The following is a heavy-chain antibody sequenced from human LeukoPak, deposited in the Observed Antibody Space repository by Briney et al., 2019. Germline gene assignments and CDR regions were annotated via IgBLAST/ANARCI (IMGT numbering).Heavy chain of an antibody. CDR1: GGSFSGYY. D-gene: IGHD2-15*01. Sequence: SEALSLTCAVSGGSFSGYYFSWIRQPPGKGLEWVGEINHSGITNYSPSLKSRITASLDTSKNQFSLKLSSVTAADTAVYYCALSSAASATLDSWGQGTLVTVSS. CDR3: ALSSAASATLDS. J-gene: IGHJ4*02. CDR2: INHSGIT. V-gene: IGHV4-34*01.